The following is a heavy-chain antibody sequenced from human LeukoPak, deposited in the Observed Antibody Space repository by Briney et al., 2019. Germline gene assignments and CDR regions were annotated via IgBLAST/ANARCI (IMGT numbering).Heavy chain of an antibody. V-gene: IGHV3-23*01. D-gene: IGHD6-13*01. CDR2: ISGSGGST. J-gene: IGHJ6*03. CDR3: AKDMGQQLEYYMDV. CDR1: GFIFSSYG. Sequence: GGTLRLSCAASGFIFSSYGMSWVRQAPGKGLEWVSAISGSGGSTYYADSVKGRFTISRDNAKNSLYLQMNSLRAEDTALYYCAKDMGQQLEYYMDVWGKGTTVTISS.